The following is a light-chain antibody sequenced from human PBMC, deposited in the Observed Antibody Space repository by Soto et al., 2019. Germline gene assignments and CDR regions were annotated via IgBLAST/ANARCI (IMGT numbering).Light chain of an antibody. V-gene: IGKV1-39*01. J-gene: IGKJ2*01. CDR3: QQTYITRYT. Sequence: DIQLTQSPSSLSASVGDRLTITCRASQSITSYLNWYQQKPGKAPKLLIFAASSLQSGVPSRFSGGGSGTDFTLTISNLQPEDFATYFCQQTYITRYTFGQGTKLEIK. CDR2: AAS. CDR1: QSITSY.